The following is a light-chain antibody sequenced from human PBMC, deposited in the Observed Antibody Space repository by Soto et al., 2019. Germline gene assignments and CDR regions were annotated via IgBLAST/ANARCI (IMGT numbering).Light chain of an antibody. V-gene: IGLV2-11*01. CDR2: DVS. CDR3: SSYTSSSTLVV. Sequence: QSVLTQPRSVSGPPGQSVSISCSGTSSDVGTYNYVSWYQQHPGKAPKLMIYDVSKRPSGVPDRFSGSKSGNTASLTISGLQAEDEADYYCSSYTSSSTLVVFGGGTKLTVL. J-gene: IGLJ2*01. CDR1: SSDVGTYNY.